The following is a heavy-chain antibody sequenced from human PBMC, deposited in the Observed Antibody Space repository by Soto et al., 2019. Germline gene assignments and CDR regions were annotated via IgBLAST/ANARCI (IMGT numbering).Heavy chain of an antibody. CDR3: ARGAADYDFWSDYYNFDY. D-gene: IGHD3-3*01. CDR1: GYTFTSYG. Sequence: ASVKVSCKASGYTFTSYGISWVRQAPGQGLEWMGWISAYNGNTNYAQKLQGRVTMTTDTSTSTAYMELRSLRSDDTAVYYCARGAADYDFWSDYYNFDYWGQGTLVTVSS. J-gene: IGHJ4*02. CDR2: ISAYNGNT. V-gene: IGHV1-18*04.